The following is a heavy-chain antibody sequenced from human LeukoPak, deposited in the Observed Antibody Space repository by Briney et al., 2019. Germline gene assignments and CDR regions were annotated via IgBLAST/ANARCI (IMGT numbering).Heavy chain of an antibody. CDR3: ARDYYDSSGYDYGFDY. CDR2: IYTSGST. Sequence: PSETLSLTCTVSGGSISSYYWSWIRQPAGKGLEWIGRIYTSGSTNYNPSLKSRVTMSVDTSKNQFSLKLSSVTAADTAVYYCARDYYDSSGYDYGFDYWGQGTLVTVSS. D-gene: IGHD3-22*01. J-gene: IGHJ4*02. V-gene: IGHV4-4*07. CDR1: GGSISSYY.